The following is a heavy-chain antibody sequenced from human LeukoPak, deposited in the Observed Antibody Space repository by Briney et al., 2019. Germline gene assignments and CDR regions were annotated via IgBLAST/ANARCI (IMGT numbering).Heavy chain of an antibody. D-gene: IGHD5-12*01. V-gene: IGHV4-31*03. Sequence: PSQTLSLTCTVSGGSISSGGYYWSWIRQHPGKGPEWIGCIYYSGSTYYNPSLKSRVTISVDTSKNQFSLKLSSVTAADTAVYYCARERGYESWNWFDPWGQGTLVTVSS. J-gene: IGHJ5*02. CDR3: ARERGYESWNWFDP. CDR2: IYYSGST. CDR1: GGSISSGGYY.